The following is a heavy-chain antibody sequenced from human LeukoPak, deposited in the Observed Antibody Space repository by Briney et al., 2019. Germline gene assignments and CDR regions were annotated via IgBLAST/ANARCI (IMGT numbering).Heavy chain of an antibody. CDR2: IGADGHST. D-gene: IGHD1-26*01. V-gene: IGHV3-23*01. CDR3: ARRVGGTPDY. Sequence: GSLRLSCAASGFLISNDVMTWVRQAPGKGLEWVSAIGADGHSTDYANSVKGRFTISRDNSKNTLYLQMNSLSAEDTALYYCARRVGGTPDYWGRGTLVTVSS. J-gene: IGHJ4*02. CDR1: GFLISNDV.